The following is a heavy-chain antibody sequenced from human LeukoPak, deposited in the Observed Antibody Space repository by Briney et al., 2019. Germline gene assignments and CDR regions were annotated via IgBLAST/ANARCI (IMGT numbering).Heavy chain of an antibody. Sequence: SQTPSLTCTVSGGSISSGEYYWSWIRQPPGKGLEWIGYFSYTGSTYYNPSVKSRVSISVDTSKNQFSLKLTSVTAADTAVYYCARALNGYFYAFDSWGQGTLVTVSS. CDR1: GGSISSGEYY. CDR2: FSYTGST. D-gene: IGHD2/OR15-2a*01. V-gene: IGHV4-30-4*01. J-gene: IGHJ4*02. CDR3: ARALNGYFYAFDS.